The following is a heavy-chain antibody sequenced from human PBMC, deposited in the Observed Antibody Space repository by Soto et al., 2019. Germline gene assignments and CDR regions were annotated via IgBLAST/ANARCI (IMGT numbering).Heavy chain of an antibody. V-gene: IGHV3-15*01. CDR2: IKSKTDGGTT. Sequence: GGSLRLSCAASGFTFSNAWMSWVRQAPGKGLEWVGRIKSKTDGGTTDYAAPVKGRFTISRDDSKNTLYLQMNSLKTEDTAVYYCTTDISTRYSSSWYLNFDYWGQGTLVTVSS. CDR3: TTDISTRYSSSWYLNFDY. CDR1: GFTFSNAW. D-gene: IGHD6-13*01. J-gene: IGHJ4*02.